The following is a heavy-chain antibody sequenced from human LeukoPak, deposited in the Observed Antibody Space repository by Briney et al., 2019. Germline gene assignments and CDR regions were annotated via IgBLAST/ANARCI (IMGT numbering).Heavy chain of an antibody. CDR3: AREWGYSSSWYRGENWFDP. CDR1: GYTFTGYY. V-gene: IGHV1-2*02. Sequence: GASVKVSCKASGYTFTGYYMHWVRQAPGQGLEWMGWINPNSGGTNYAQKFQGRVTMTRDTSISTAYMELSRLRSDDTAVYYCAREWGYSSSWYRGENWFDPWGQGTLVTVSS. CDR2: INPNSGGT. J-gene: IGHJ5*02. D-gene: IGHD6-13*01.